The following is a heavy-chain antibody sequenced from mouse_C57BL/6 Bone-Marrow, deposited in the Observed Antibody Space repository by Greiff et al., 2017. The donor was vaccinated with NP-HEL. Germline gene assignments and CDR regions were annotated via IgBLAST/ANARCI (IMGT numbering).Heavy chain of an antibody. CDR3: ASPRGAY. CDR1: GYSITSGYY. CDR2: ISYDGSN. Sequence: DVQLQESGPGLVKPSQSLSLTCSVTGYSITSGYYWNWIRQFPGNKLEWMGYISYDGSNNYNPSLKNRISITRDTSKNQFFLKLNSVTTEDTATYYCASPRGAYWGQGTLVTVSA. J-gene: IGHJ3*01. V-gene: IGHV3-6*01.